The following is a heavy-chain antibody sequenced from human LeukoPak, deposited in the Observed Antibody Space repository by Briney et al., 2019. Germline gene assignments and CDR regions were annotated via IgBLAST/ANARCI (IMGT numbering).Heavy chain of an antibody. CDR2: ISSSSSYI. D-gene: IGHD2-8*01. CDR3: AKKGYSTTWAPGYVDS. V-gene: IGHV3-21*01. CDR1: GFTFSSYA. Sequence: GGSLRLSCAASGFTFSSYAMSWVRQAPGKGLEWVSSISSSSSYIYYADSVKGRFTISRDNAKNSLYLQMNSLGAEDTAVYYCAKKGYSTTWAPGYVDSWGQGTLVTVSS. J-gene: IGHJ4*02.